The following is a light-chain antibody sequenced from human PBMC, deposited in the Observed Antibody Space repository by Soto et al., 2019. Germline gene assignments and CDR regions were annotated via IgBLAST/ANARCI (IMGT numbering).Light chain of an antibody. CDR1: SSDVGGYNY. V-gene: IGLV2-14*01. J-gene: IGLJ1*01. Sequence: QSALTQPASVSGSPGQSITISCTGTSSDVGGYNYVSWYQQHPGKAPKLMIYDVSHRPSGVSIRFSGSKSGNTASLTISGLQAEDEAEYYCNSYSSSSPPYVFGTGTKVTVL. CDR2: DVS. CDR3: NSYSSSSPPYV.